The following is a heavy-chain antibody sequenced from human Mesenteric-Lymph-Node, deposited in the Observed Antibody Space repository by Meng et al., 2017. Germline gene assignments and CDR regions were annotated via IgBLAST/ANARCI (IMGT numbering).Heavy chain of an antibody. CDR2: IYYSGST. J-gene: IGHJ6*02. D-gene: IGHD4-17*01. V-gene: IGHV4-39*07. CDR1: GGSISSSSYY. CDR3: ARSLYGDYWLPYYYGMDV. Sequence: SETLSLTCTVSGGSISSSSYYWGWIRQPPGKGLEWIGSIYYSGSTYYNPSLKSRVTISVDTSKNQFSLKLSSVTAADTAVYYCARSLYGDYWLPYYYGMDVWGQGTTVTVSS.